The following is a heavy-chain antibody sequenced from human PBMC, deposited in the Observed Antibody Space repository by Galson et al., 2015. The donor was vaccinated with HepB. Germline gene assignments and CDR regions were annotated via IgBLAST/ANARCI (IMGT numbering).Heavy chain of an antibody. Sequence: SLRLSCAASGFTFSSYAMSWVRQAPGKGLEWVSAISGSGGSTYYADSVKGRFTISRDNSKNTLYLQMNSLRAEDTAVYYCAKDRSYYDFWSGYYTGTKLAYWGQGTLVTVSS. CDR2: ISGSGGST. V-gene: IGHV3-23*01. D-gene: IGHD3-3*01. CDR1: GFTFSSYA. CDR3: AKDRSYYDFWSGYYTGTKLAY. J-gene: IGHJ4*02.